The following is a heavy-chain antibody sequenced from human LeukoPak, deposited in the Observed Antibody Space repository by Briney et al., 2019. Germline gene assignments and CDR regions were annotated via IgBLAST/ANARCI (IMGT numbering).Heavy chain of an antibody. Sequence: GESLRLSCVGAGVVFSNHVIHWVRQAPGRGREWGSLISYDGRGKHYADSVGGRLTISRDNSKNTVYMQMESLRAEDTAIYYCARDLWGVAVAGAGKDVWGQGTTVTVSS. CDR3: ARDLWGVAVAGAGKDV. V-gene: IGHV3-30*04. CDR2: ISYDGRGK. J-gene: IGHJ6*02. D-gene: IGHD3-16*01. CDR1: GVVFSNHV.